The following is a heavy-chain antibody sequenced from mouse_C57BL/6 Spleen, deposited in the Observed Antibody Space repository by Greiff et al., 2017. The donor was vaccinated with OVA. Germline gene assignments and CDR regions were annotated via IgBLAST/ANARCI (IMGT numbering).Heavy chain of an antibody. V-gene: IGHV7-3*01. Sequence: EVKLQESGGGLVQPGGSLSLSCAASGFTFTDYYMSWVRQPPGKALEWLGFIRNKANGYTTEYSASVKGRFTISRDNSQSILYLQMNALRAEDSATYYCARFYYGMAMDYWGQGTSVTVSS. CDR3: ARFYYGMAMDY. J-gene: IGHJ4*01. CDR1: GFTFTDYY. CDR2: IRNKANGYTT. D-gene: IGHD2-1*01.